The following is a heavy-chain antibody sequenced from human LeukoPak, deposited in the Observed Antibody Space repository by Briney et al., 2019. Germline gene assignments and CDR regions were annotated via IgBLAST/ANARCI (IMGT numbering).Heavy chain of an antibody. J-gene: IGHJ4*02. V-gene: IGHV1-2*06. D-gene: IGHD1-1*01. Sequence: ASVKVSCKASGYTFAGYPIHWVRQVPGQGLEWIGRIHPNSGDTYYAQKFQGRVTMTRDTSINTAYMDLSRLTSHDTAVFYCARDGNNWSNLHSWGQGTLVTVSS. CDR1: GYTFAGYP. CDR3: ARDGNNWSNLHS. CDR2: IHPNSGDT.